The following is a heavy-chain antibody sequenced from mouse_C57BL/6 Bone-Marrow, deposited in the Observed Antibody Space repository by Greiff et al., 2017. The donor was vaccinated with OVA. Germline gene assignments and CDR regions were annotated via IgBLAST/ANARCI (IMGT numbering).Heavy chain of an antibody. V-gene: IGHV1-15*01. CDR2: IDPETGGT. CDR3: TRREYYYGSSYDYFDY. J-gene: IGHJ2*01. Sequence: VKLVESGAELVRPGASVTLSCKASGYTFTDYEMHWVKQTPVHGLEWIGAIDPETGGTAYNQKFKGKAILTADKSSSTASMELRSLTSEDSAVYYCTRREYYYGSSYDYFDYWGQGTTLTVSS. D-gene: IGHD1-1*01. CDR1: GYTFTDYE.